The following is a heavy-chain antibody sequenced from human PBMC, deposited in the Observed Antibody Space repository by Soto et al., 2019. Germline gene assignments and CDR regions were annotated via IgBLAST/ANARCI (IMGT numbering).Heavy chain of an antibody. D-gene: IGHD1-26*01. V-gene: IGHV3-23*01. CDR2: ISATGDNT. J-gene: IGHJ4*02. Sequence: GGSLRLSCAASGFTFNNYAVSWVRQAPGKWLEWVSAISATGDNTYYADFVEGRFTISRDNSKNTLYLQMNGLRAEDTAMYYCAKEMSYGRPYDYWGQGXLVTVYS. CDR3: AKEMSYGRPYDY. CDR1: GFTFNNYA.